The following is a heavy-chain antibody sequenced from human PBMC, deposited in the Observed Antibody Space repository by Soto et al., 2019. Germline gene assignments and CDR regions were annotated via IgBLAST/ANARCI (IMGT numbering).Heavy chain of an antibody. CDR3: PRVGATVY. V-gene: IGHV3-30*03. Sequence: QVQLVESGGGVVQPGRSLRLSCAASGFTFSSYGMHWVRQAPGKGLEWVAVISYDGSNKYYADSVKGRFTISRDNSKNTLYLQMNSLRAEDTAVYYCPRVGATVYWGQGTLVTVSS. CDR1: GFTFSSYG. CDR2: ISYDGSNK. J-gene: IGHJ4*02. D-gene: IGHD1-26*01.